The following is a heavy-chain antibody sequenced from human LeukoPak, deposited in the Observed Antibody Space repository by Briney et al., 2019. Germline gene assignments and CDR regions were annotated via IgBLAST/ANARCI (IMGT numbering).Heavy chain of an antibody. V-gene: IGHV1-8*01. CDR2: MNPNSGNT. CDR1: GYTFTSYD. Sequence: ASVKVPCKAPGYTFTSYDINWVRQATGQGLEWMGWMNPNSGNTGYAQKFQGRVTMTRNTSISTAYMELSSLRSEDTAVYYCARGLYSSSRYAPTPTEYWGQGTLVTVSS. D-gene: IGHD6-13*01. CDR3: ARGLYSSSRYAPTPTEY. J-gene: IGHJ4*02.